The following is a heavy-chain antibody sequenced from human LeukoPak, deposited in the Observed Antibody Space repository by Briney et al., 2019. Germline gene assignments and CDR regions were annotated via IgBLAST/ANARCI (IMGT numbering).Heavy chain of an antibody. D-gene: IGHD6-19*01. V-gene: IGHV3-23*01. CDR3: AKTTVGYSSGRYPGWPADC. CDR2: ICGSGGCT. Sequence: GGSLRLSCEASGFTFNTYPINWVRQAPGKGLEWVSGICGSGGCTYYADYVKGPFTSSRDNSKNTVYLQMNSLTADDTAVYYCAKTTVGYSSGRYPGWPADCWGQGTLVTVSS. CDR1: GFTFNTYP. J-gene: IGHJ4*02.